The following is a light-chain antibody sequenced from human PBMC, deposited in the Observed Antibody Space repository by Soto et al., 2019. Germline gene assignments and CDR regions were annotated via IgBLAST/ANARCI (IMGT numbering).Light chain of an antibody. CDR2: GAS. CDR3: QQYGGSVQT. CDR1: QSVSGSY. Sequence: EIVLTQSPGTLSLSPGERATLSCRASQSVSGSYLAWYQQKPGQAPRLLIYGASSRATGIPDRFSGSGSGTDFTLTISRLEPEDFAVYYCQQYGGSVQTFGQGTKVEIK. V-gene: IGKV3-20*01. J-gene: IGKJ1*01.